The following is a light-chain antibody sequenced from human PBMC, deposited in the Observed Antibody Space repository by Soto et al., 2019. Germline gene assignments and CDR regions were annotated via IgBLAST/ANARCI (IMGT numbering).Light chain of an antibody. V-gene: IGLV2-8*01. J-gene: IGLJ1*01. CDR1: SSDVGNYDY. Sequence: QSVLTQAPSASGSPGQSVTISCTGTSSDVGNYDYVSWYQQHPGKAPKLMISQVNKRPSGVPDRFSGSKSGNTASLTVSGLQAEDEAVYYCGTWDSSLSARVFGTGTKLTVL. CDR2: QVN. CDR3: GTWDSSLSARV.